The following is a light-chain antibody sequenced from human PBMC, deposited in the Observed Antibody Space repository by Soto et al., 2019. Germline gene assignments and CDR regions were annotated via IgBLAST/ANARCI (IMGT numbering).Light chain of an antibody. Sequence: DIQMTQSPSTLSASVGDRVTITCRASQSISNWLAWYQQKPGKAPQILIYKASSLESGVPSRFSGSGSGTEFTLTIRGLQPDDFATYYCQQYNSYPWTFGQGTKVEIK. CDR3: QQYNSYPWT. V-gene: IGKV1-5*03. CDR2: KAS. CDR1: QSISNW. J-gene: IGKJ1*01.